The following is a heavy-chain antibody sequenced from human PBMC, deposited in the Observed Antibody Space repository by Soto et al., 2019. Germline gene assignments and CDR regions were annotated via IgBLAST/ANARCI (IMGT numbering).Heavy chain of an antibody. J-gene: IGHJ6*02. Sequence: QPGGSLRLSCAASGFTVSSNYMSWVRQAPGKGLEWVSVIYSGGSTYYADSVKGRFTISRDNSQNTLYLQINSLRAEDTAVYYCASGGFIAAADHPSYYSYGMDVWGQGTTVTVSS. V-gene: IGHV3-53*01. CDR1: GFTVSSNY. CDR2: IYSGGST. CDR3: ASGGFIAAADHPSYYSYGMDV. D-gene: IGHD6-13*01.